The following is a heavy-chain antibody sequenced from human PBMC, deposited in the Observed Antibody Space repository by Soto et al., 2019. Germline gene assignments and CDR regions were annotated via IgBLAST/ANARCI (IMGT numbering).Heavy chain of an antibody. CDR3: ARGTKGAGGWYFDL. J-gene: IGHJ2*01. CDR1: GYTLDNHA. V-gene: IGHV1-18*01. CDR2: IGALLYNDAT. Sequence: QIQVVQSEVEVKRPGASVRISCKASGYTLDNHAITWVRQAPGQGLEWMGWIGALLYNDATNYARKFQGRLTLARDTSPNTGYRDLGSLRSDDTAVYYCARGTKGAGGWYFDLWGRGTLVVVSS. D-gene: IGHD2-8*01.